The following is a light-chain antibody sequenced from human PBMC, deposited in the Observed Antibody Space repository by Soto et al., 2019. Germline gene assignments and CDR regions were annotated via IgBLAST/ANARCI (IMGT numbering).Light chain of an antibody. V-gene: IGLV2-14*03. CDR1: SSDVGAYNF. J-gene: IGLJ2*01. Sequence: SALSQPASVSGSPGQSIAISCTGTSSDVGAYNFVSWYQQHPGKAPKLMIYDVTNRPSGVSSRFSGSKSGNTASLAISGLQAEDEADYYCSSYTTSNTLVFGGGT. CDR3: SSYTTSNTLV. CDR2: DVT.